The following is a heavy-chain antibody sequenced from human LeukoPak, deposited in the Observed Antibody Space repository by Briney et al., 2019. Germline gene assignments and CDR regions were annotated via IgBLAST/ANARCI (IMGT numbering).Heavy chain of an antibody. V-gene: IGHV3-23*01. Sequence: PGGSLRLFCAASGFTFSSYAMNWVRQAPGKGLEWVSAISVDGSHTYYADSLKGRFTISRDNSKNTLSLQMNSLRVEDTAVYYCAKCYDTSGRRASDIWGQGTMVTVSS. CDR3: AKCYDTSGRRASDI. D-gene: IGHD3-22*01. CDR1: GFTFSSYA. CDR2: ISVDGSHT. J-gene: IGHJ3*02.